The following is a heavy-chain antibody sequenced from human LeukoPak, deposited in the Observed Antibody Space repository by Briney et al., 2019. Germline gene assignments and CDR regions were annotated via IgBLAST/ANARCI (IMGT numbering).Heavy chain of an antibody. V-gene: IGHV4-34*01. J-gene: IGHJ4*02. CDR3: ASSSIAARWSPPADY. CDR1: GGSFSGYY. CDR2: INHSGST. D-gene: IGHD6-6*01. Sequence: KPSETLSLTCAVYGGSFSGYYWSWIRQPPGKGLEWIGEINHSGSTNYNPSLKRRVTISVDTSKNQFSLKLSSVTAADTAVYYCASSSIAARWSPPADYWGQGTLVTVSS.